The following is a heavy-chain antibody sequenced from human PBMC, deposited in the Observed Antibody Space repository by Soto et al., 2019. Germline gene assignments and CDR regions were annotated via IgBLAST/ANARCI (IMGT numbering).Heavy chain of an antibody. CDR3: ARGSGPLDY. J-gene: IGHJ4*02. D-gene: IGHD5-12*01. V-gene: IGHV3-74*01. Sequence: GGSLRLSCAASGFTFSGYWMHWVRQAPGKRLVGVSRINSDRSSTTYADNVKGQFTISRDNAKNTLYLQMNSLRAEDAAVYYCARGSGPLDYWGQGTLVTVSS. CDR2: INSDRSST. CDR1: GFTFSGYW.